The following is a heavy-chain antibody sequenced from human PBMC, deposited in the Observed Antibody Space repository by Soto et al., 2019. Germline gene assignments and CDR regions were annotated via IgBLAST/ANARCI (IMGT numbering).Heavy chain of an antibody. CDR1: GVTCSSFA. V-gene: IGHV3-23*01. CDR3: AKGRSYYYYYGVDV. CDR2: IIDSGGST. Sequence: GRLLRLSCAAFGVTCSSFAVGWVRQAPGKGLEWVSDIIDSGGSTYYADSVKGRFTISRDNSKSTLYLQMNSLGAEDTALYYCAKGRSYYYYYGVDVWGQGTTVTVSS. J-gene: IGHJ6*02.